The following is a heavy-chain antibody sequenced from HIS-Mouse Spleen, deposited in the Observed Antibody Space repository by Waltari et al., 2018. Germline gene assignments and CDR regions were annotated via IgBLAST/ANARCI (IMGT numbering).Heavy chain of an antibody. J-gene: IGHJ2*01. CDR1: GGSFSSSSSY. D-gene: IGHD6-13*01. Sequence: QLQLQESGRGLVKPSETLSLNCTVSGGSFSSSSSYWGWIRQPPGKGLEWIGSVYYSGSTYYNPSLKSRVTISVDTSKNQFSLKLSSVTAADTAVYYCAREIPYSSSWYDWYFDLWGRGTLVTVSS. CDR2: VYYSGST. CDR3: AREIPYSSSWYDWYFDL. V-gene: IGHV4-39*07.